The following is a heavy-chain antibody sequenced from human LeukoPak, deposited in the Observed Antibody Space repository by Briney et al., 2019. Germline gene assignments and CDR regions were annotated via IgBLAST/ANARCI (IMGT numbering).Heavy chain of an antibody. CDR2: IYASGTT. D-gene: IGHD3-22*01. V-gene: IGHV4-61*02. J-gene: IGHJ4*02. Sequence: SETLPLTCTVSGGSISSSSYYWSWIRQPAGKGLEWIGRIYASGTTNYNPSLKSRVTMSVDTSKNQFSLNLSSVTAADTAMYYCARDIYYEGSGYTFDYWGQGTLVTVSS. CDR1: GGSISSSSYY. CDR3: ARDIYYEGSGYTFDY.